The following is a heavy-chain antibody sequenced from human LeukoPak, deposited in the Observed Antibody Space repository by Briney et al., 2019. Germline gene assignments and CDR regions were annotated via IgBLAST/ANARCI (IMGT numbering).Heavy chain of an antibody. CDR3: ASSSIAAVPAQTDY. CDR2: IYYSGST. CDR1: GGSISSSSYY. V-gene: IGHV4-39*01. D-gene: IGHD6-13*01. Sequence: PSETLSLTCTVSGGSISSSSYYWGWIRQPPGKGLEWIGSIYYSGSTYYNPSLKSRVTISVDTSKNQFSLKLSSVTAADTAVYCCASSSIAAVPAQTDYWGQGTLVTVSS. J-gene: IGHJ4*02.